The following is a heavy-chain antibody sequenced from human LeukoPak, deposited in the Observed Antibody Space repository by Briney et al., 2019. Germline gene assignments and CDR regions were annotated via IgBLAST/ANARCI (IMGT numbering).Heavy chain of an antibody. CDR3: AKGWGIFDY. CDR2: ISGSGRIT. CDR1: GFTFSNSG. J-gene: IGHJ4*02. D-gene: IGHD3-16*01. Sequence: PGGSLRLSCAASGFTFSNSGMSWVRLAPGKGLEWVSSISGSGRITDYADSVKGRFTISRDNSKNTLYLQMNSLQVEDTAVYYCAKGWGIFDYWGQGTLVTVSS. V-gene: IGHV3-23*01.